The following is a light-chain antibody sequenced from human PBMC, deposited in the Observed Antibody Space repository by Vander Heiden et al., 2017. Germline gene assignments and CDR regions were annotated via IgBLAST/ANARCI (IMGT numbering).Light chain of an antibody. CDR3: SSYTSSTTVV. Sequence: SSPTPPASVSGSPGQSIPISGTGTSSDIGTYNVGSWYQQHPGKAPKLMIYDVSDRPSGVSDRFSGSKSGNTASLTISGLQAEDEADYYCSSYTSSTTVVFGGGTTLTVL. V-gene: IGLV2-14*03. J-gene: IGLJ3*02. CDR2: DVS. CDR1: SSDIGTYNV.